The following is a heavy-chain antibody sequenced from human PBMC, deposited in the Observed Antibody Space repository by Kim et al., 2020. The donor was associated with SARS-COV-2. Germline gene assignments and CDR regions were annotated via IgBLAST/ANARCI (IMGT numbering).Heavy chain of an antibody. D-gene: IGHD4-17*01. CDR1: GFTFGDYA. CDR3: TSSDDYGDYAPPLHFDY. CDR2: IRSKAYGGTT. J-gene: IGHJ4*02. Sequence: GGSLRLSCTASGFTFGDYAMSWFRQAPGKGLEWVGFIRSKAYGGTTEYAASVKGRFTISRDDSKSIAYLQMNSLKTEDTAVYYCTSSDDYGDYAPPLHFDYWGQGTLVTVSS. V-gene: IGHV3-49*03.